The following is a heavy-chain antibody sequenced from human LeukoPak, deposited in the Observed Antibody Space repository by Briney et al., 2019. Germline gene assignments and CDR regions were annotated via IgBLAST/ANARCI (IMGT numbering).Heavy chain of an antibody. CDR2: VFYNGAT. CDR1: GGSISSSIYY. Sequence: SETLSLTCIVSGGSISSSIYYWAWVRQPPGKGLEWIGTVFYNGATQYSPSLRSRVTISIDTSTNQFSLKMSSVTAADTAVYYCARDLGYSSGWYDYWGQGTLVTVSS. J-gene: IGHJ4*02. V-gene: IGHV4-39*07. D-gene: IGHD6-19*01. CDR3: ARDLGYSSGWYDY.